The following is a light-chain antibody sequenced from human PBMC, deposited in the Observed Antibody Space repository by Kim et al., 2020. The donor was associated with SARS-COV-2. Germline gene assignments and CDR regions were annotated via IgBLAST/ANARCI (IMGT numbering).Light chain of an antibody. CDR1: SSDVGGYKY. Sequence: GQSVTISCTGTSSDVGGYKYVSWYQQHPGKAPKLMIYDVNKRPSGVPDRFSGSKSVSTASLTISGLQTEDEADYYCCSYAGSNTWVFGGGTQLTVL. CDR2: DVN. CDR3: CSYAGSNTWV. J-gene: IGLJ3*02. V-gene: IGLV2-11*01.